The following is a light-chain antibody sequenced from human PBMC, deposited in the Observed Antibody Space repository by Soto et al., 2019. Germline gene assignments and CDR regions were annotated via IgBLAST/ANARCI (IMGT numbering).Light chain of an antibody. Sequence: EIVSTQSPGTLSLSPGERATLSCRASQSVSSSYLAWYQQKPGQPPRLLIYAASSRATGIPDRFSGSGSGTDFTLTISRLEPEDFAVYYCQQYGSSPLVTFGQGTRLEIK. CDR3: QQYGSSPLVT. V-gene: IGKV3-20*01. CDR2: AAS. CDR1: QSVSSSY. J-gene: IGKJ5*01.